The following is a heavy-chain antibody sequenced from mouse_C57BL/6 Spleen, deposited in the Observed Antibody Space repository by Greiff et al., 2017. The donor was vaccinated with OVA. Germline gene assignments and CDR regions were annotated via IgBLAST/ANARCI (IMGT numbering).Heavy chain of an antibody. D-gene: IGHD2-9*01. CDR1: GFTFSSYA. CDR3: ASPYYGYDERFAY. J-gene: IGHJ3*01. CDR2: ISDGGSYT. Sequence: EVMFVESGGGLVKPGGSLKLSCAASGFTFSSYAMSWVRQTPEKRLEWVATISDGGSYTYYPDNVKGRFTISRDNAKNNLYLQLSHLKSEDTAMYYCASPYYGYDERFAYWGQGTLVTVSA. V-gene: IGHV5-4*03.